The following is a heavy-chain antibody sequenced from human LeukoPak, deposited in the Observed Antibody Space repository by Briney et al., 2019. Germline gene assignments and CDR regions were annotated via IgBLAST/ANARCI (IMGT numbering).Heavy chain of an antibody. CDR2: INPSGGST. CDR1: RYTFTSYY. D-gene: IGHD3-22*01. V-gene: IGHV1-46*01. CDR3: ARTRPTSNYYDSSGTTYYFDY. J-gene: IGHJ4*02. Sequence: WASVKVSCKASRYTFTSYYMHWVRQAPGQGLEWMGIINPSGGSTSYAQKFQGRVTMTRDTSTSTVYMELSSLRSEDTAVYYCARTRPTSNYYDSSGTTYYFDYWGQGTLVTVSS.